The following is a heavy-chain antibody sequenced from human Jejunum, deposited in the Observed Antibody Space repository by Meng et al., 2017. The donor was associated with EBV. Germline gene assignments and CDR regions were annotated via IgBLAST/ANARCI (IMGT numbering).Heavy chain of an antibody. CDR3: ARGAYFNY. Sequence: QLHLQGSRSGLVKPSETLSLTCAVSGGSISSGGYSWHWIRQPPGKGLQWIGYIYYSGSAFYNPSLKSRVTLSVDRSKNQFSLNLSSVTAADTAVYYCARGAYFNYWGQGTLVTVSS. V-gene: IGHV4-30-2*01. CDR2: IYYSGSA. CDR1: GGSISSGGYS. J-gene: IGHJ4*02.